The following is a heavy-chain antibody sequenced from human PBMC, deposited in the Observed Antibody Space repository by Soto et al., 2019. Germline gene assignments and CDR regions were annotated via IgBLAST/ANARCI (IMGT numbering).Heavy chain of an antibody. Sequence: GESLKISCKGSGYSFTSYWISWVRQMAWKGLEWMGRIDPSDSYTNYSPSFQGHVTISADKSISTAYLQWSSLKASDTAMYYCARSRIAAGGMDVWGQGTTVTVAS. CDR2: IDPSDSYT. V-gene: IGHV5-10-1*01. CDR1: GYSFTSYW. D-gene: IGHD6-6*01. J-gene: IGHJ6*02. CDR3: ARSRIAAGGMDV.